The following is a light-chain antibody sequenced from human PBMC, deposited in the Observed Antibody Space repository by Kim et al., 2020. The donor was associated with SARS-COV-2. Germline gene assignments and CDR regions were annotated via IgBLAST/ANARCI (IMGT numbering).Light chain of an antibody. V-gene: IGKV1-5*03. CDR3: QQYSSSLAT. Sequence: DIQMTQSPPTLSASVGDGVTISCRASQSIDKWLAWYQQKPGQAPEVLIYKASSLKIGVPSRFSGGGSGTEFTLTISSLQPDDFATYYCQQYSSSLATFGGGTRWISN. CDR1: QSIDKW. CDR2: KAS. J-gene: IGKJ4*01.